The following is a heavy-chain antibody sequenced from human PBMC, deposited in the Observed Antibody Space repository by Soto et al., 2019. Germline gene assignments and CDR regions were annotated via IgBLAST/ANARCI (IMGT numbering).Heavy chain of an antibody. CDR3: ARSRDGYSFYFYYRMDG. CDR2: ILHDGSAE. V-gene: IGHV3-30*03. J-gene: IGHJ6*02. CDR1: GFTFTSYG. Sequence: PGGSLRLSCAASGFTFTSYGMHWVRQAPGKGLEWMALILHDGSAEYYADSVKGRFTISRDNSKNTLYLQMNSLRAEDTAVYYCARSRDGYSFYFYYRMDGWGQGTTVTVSS. D-gene: IGHD4-4*01.